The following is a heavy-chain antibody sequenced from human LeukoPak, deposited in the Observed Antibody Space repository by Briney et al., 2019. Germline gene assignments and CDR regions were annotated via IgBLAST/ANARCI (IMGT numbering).Heavy chain of an antibody. D-gene: IGHD2-2*01. CDR2: IYCRGST. V-gene: IGHV4-30-4*08. J-gene: IGHJ4*02. Sequence: PSQTLSLTCTVSGGSISSGDYYWSWIRQPPGKGLEWIGYIYCRGSTYYNPSLKSRVTISVDTSKNQFSLKLSSVTAADTAVYYCAREEGYCSSTSCYRAFDYWGQGTLVTVSS. CDR3: AREEGYCSSTSCYRAFDY. CDR1: GGSISSGDYY.